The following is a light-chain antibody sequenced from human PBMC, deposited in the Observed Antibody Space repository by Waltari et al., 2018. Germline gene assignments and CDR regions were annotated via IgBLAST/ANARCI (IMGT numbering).Light chain of an antibody. V-gene: IGKV1-13*02. J-gene: IGKJ2*01. CDR1: QGISRS. CDR3: QQVNTHPLYT. Sequence: AIPLTQSPSFLSASVGDRVTINCRASQGISRSLAWYQQKPGNPPQLLIYDTSSVKSGVPSRCSGSGSGTDFTLTIDSLQPEDFATYYCQQVNTHPLYTFGQGTKL. CDR2: DTS.